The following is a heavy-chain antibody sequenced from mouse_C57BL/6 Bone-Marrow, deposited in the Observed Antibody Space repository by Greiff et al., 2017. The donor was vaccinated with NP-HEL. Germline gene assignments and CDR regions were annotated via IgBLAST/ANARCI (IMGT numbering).Heavy chain of an antibody. V-gene: IGHV1-64*01. J-gene: IGHJ3*01. D-gene: IGHD2-4*01. Sequence: VQLQQPGAELVKPGASVKLSCKASGYTCTSYWMHWVKQRPGQGLEWIGMIHPNSGSTNYNEKFKSKATLTVDKSSSTAYMQRSSLTSEDSAVYYCARRGFYYDIAWFAYWGQGTLVTVSA. CDR1: GYTCTSYW. CDR2: IHPNSGST. CDR3: ARRGFYYDIAWFAY.